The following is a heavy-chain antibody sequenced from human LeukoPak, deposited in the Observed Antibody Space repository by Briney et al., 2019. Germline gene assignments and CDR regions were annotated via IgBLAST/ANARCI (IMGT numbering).Heavy chain of an antibody. V-gene: IGHV3-20*04. CDR2: INWNGGSA. CDR3: ARWGSGYNLFDY. J-gene: IGHJ4*02. CDR1: GFTFSSYS. Sequence: RSGGSLRLSCAASGFTFSSYSMNWVRQAPGKGLEWVSGINWNGGSAGYADSVKGRFTISRDNAKNSLYLQMNSLRAEDTALYYCARWGSGYNLFDYWGQGILVTVSS. D-gene: IGHD3-3*01.